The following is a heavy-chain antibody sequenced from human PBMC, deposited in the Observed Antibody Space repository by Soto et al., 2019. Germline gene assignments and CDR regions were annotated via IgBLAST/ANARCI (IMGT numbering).Heavy chain of an antibody. D-gene: IGHD3-10*01. CDR3: ARDPFPMVRGDMFEY. Sequence: QVQLVQSGAEVKKPGASVKVSCKASGYTFTSYGISWVRQAPGQGLEWMGWISAYNGNTNYAQKLQGRVTMTTDTTTSTIYMELKSLRSDDSPVYCCARDPFPMVRGDMFEYWGQGTLVNGSS. J-gene: IGHJ4*02. CDR1: GYTFTSYG. CDR2: ISAYNGNT. V-gene: IGHV1-18*01.